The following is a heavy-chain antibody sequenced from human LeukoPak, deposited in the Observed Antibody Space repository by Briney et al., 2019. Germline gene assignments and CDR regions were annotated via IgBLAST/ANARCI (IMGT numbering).Heavy chain of an antibody. D-gene: IGHD2/OR15-2a*01. CDR2: ISYDGSNK. J-gene: IGHJ4*02. V-gene: IGHV3-30*18. CDR3: AKETFGGGGHDY. CDR1: GFTFSSYG. Sequence: PGRSLRLSCAASGFTFSSYGMHWVRQAPGKWLECVAVISYDGSNKYFADSVKGRFTISRDNSKDTLYLQMTSLRAEDTAVYYCAKETFGGGGHDYWGQGTLVTVSS.